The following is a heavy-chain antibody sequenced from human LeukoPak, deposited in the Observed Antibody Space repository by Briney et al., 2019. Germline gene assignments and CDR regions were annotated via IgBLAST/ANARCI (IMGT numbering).Heavy chain of an antibody. Sequence: SETLSLTCAVYGGSFSGYYWSWIRQPPGKGLEWIGEINHSGSTNYSPSLKSRVTISVDTSKNQFSLKLSSVTAADTAVYYCARAFYYYDSSGYYYWFDPWGQGTLVTVSS. V-gene: IGHV4-34*01. J-gene: IGHJ5*02. D-gene: IGHD3-22*01. CDR2: INHSGST. CDR3: ARAFYYYDSSGYYYWFDP. CDR1: GGSFSGYY.